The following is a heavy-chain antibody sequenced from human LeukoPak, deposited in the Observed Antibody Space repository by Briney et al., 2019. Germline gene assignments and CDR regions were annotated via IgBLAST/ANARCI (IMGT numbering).Heavy chain of an antibody. V-gene: IGHV4-59*01. CDR2: IYYSGST. Sequence: SETLSLTCTVSGVSISSYYWSWIRQPPGKGLEWIGYIYYSGSTNYNPSLKSRVTISVDTSQNQLPLKLCSATAADTAVYYCARAQRVVVAAYFDYWGQGTLVTVSS. CDR3: ARAQRVVVAAYFDY. CDR1: GVSISSYY. D-gene: IGHD2-15*01. J-gene: IGHJ4*02.